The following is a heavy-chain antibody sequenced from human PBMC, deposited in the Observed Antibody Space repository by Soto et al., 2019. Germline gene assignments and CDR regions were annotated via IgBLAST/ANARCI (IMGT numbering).Heavy chain of an antibody. CDR1: GFTFTSSA. V-gene: IGHV1-58*01. Sequence: VKVSCKASGFTFTSSAVQWVRQARGQRLEWIGWIVVGSSNTNYAQKFQERVTITRDMSTSTAYMELSSLRSEDTAVYYCAADGGGLQFGYGMDVWGQGTTVTVSS. D-gene: IGHD3-10*01. CDR2: IVVGSSNT. CDR3: AADGGGLQFGYGMDV. J-gene: IGHJ6*02.